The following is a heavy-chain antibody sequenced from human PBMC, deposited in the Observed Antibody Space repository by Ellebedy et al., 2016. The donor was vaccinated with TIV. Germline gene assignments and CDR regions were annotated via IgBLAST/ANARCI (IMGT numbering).Heavy chain of an antibody. CDR1: GFAFSNYW. Sequence: GGSLRLXXAASGFAFSNYWMHWVRQAPGKGLEWVSRIKGDASSTNYADSVKGRFTISRDNARNTLYLQMNNLRAEDTALYYCARDIHILVDYWGQGTLVTVSS. CDR3: ARDIHILVDY. V-gene: IGHV3-74*01. D-gene: IGHD1-26*01. CDR2: IKGDASST. J-gene: IGHJ4*02.